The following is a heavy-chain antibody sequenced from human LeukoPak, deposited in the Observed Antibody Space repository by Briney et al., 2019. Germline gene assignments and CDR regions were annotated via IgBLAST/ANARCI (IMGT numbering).Heavy chain of an antibody. CDR2: FDPEDGET. Sequence: APVKVSCKVSGYTLTELSMHWVRQAPGKGLEWMGGFDPEDGETIYAQKFQGRVTMTEDTSTDTAYMELSSLRSEDTAVYYCATVSSWYFFGWYFDLWGRGTLVTVSS. CDR1: GYTLTELS. V-gene: IGHV1-24*01. D-gene: IGHD6-13*01. CDR3: ATVSSWYFFGWYFDL. J-gene: IGHJ2*01.